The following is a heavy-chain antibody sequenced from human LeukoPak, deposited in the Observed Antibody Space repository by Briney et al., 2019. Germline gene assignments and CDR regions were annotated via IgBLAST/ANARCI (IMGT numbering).Heavy chain of an antibody. D-gene: IGHD6-13*01. Sequence: GGSLRLSCAASGFTFSTYSINWVRQAPGKGLEWVSYISSDSSTIYYADSLKGRFTISRDNSKNTLYLQMNSLRAEDTAVYYCAKAAAVLKPYYFDYWGQGTLVTVSS. CDR3: AKAAAVLKPYYFDY. V-gene: IGHV3-48*01. J-gene: IGHJ4*02. CDR1: GFTFSTYS. CDR2: ISSDSSTI.